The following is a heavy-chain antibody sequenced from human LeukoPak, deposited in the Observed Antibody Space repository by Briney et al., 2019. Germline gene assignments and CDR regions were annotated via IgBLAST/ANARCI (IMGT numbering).Heavy chain of an antibody. D-gene: IGHD5-24*01. Sequence: GGSLRLSCAVSGFIVSSNHMNWVRQAPGKGLEWVSVIYSGGYSGGGPFYADSVKGRFTTSSDRSENTLFLQMNSLRAEDTAVYYCARDVYGDGYDSFDYWGLGILVTVSS. CDR1: GFIVSSNH. J-gene: IGHJ4*02. V-gene: IGHV3-66*01. CDR2: IYSGGYSGGGP. CDR3: ARDVYGDGYDSFDY.